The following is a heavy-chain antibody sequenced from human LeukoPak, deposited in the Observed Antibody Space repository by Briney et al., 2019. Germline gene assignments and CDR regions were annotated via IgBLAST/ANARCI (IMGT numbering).Heavy chain of an antibody. V-gene: IGHV3-23*01. J-gene: IGHJ6*02. CDR3: ARVMITFGYYYYGMDV. CDR1: KFAFSFYA. Sequence: PGESLRLSCAASKFAFSFYAMSWVRQAPGKGLEWVSTISGSGANTYYADSVKGRFTISRDNAKNSLFLQMNSLRDEDTAVYYCARVMITFGYYYYGMDVWGQGTTVTASS. CDR2: ISGSGANT. D-gene: IGHD3-16*01.